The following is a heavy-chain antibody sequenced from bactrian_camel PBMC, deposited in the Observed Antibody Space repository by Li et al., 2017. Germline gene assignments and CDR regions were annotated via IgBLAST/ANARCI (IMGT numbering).Heavy chain of an antibody. Sequence: QLVESGGGSVQAGGSLRLSCATSGNPHNRACMAWFRQSPGKEREWVAAIDSDGVTVYADSVEDRFTISRDNDKNTLYLQMNSLKPEDTAMYYCASDGVGRWGCRRQKYTDGYINWGQGTQVTVS. V-gene: IGHV3S55*01. CDR3: ASDGVGRWGCRRQKYTDGYIN. CDR2: IDSDGVT. J-gene: IGHJ4*01. CDR1: GNPHNRAC. D-gene: IGHD3*01.